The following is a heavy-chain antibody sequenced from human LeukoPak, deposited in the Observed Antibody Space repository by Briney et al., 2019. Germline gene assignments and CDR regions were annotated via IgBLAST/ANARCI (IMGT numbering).Heavy chain of an antibody. Sequence: GGSLRLSCAASGFTFRTYNMNWVRQAPGKGLEWVSGISWNSGSIGYADSVKGRFTISRDNAKNSLYLQMNSLRAEDTALYYCAKEDIAAAGKFDPWGQGTLVTVSS. J-gene: IGHJ5*02. V-gene: IGHV3-9*01. CDR3: AKEDIAAAGKFDP. CDR2: ISWNSGSI. CDR1: GFTFRTYN. D-gene: IGHD6-13*01.